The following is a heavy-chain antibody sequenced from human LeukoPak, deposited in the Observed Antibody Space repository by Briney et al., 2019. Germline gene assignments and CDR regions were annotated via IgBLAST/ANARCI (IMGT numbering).Heavy chain of an antibody. V-gene: IGHV3-23*01. CDR3: AKDPNEYSCLSVFWFDP. CDR2: ISGSGGST. CDR1: GFTFSSYA. Sequence: GGSLRLSCAASGFTFSSYAMSWVRQAPGKGLEWVSAISGSGGSTYYADSVKGRFTISRDNSKNTLYLQMNSLRAEDTAVYYCAKDPNEYSCLSVFWFDPWGQGTLVTVSS. J-gene: IGHJ5*02. D-gene: IGHD6-6*01.